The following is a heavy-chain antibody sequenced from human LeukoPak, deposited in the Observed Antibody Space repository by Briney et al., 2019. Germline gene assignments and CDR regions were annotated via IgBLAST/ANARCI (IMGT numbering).Heavy chain of an antibody. D-gene: IGHD3-22*01. CDR1: GFTFSSYA. J-gene: IGHJ3*02. CDR3: AIDSSFDAFDI. Sequence: GGSLRLSCAASGFTFSSYAMSWVRQAPGKRLEWVSVIYSGGSTYYADSVKGRFTISRDNSKNTLYLQMNSLRAEDTAVYYCAIDSSFDAFDIWGQGTMVTVSS. CDR2: IYSGGST. V-gene: IGHV3-53*01.